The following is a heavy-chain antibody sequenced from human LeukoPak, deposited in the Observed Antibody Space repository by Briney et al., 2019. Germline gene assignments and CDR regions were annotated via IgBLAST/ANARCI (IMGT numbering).Heavy chain of an antibody. J-gene: IGHJ6*03. CDR3: ARPYYYYMDV. V-gene: IGHV4-4*02. CDR2: THHTGST. Sequence: SETLSLTCAVSGGSISSNNWWSWVRQPPGKGLEWIGETHHTGSTNCNPSLKSRVTISVDESKNQLSLKLTSVATADTAVYYCARPYYYYMDVWGKGTTVTVSS. CDR1: GGSISSNNW.